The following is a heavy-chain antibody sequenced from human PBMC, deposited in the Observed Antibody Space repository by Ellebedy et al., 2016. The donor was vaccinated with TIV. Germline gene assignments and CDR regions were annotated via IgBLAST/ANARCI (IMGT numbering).Heavy chain of an antibody. Sequence: PGGSLRLSCAASGFTFSSYGMHWVRQAPGKGLEWVAVISYDGSNKYYADSVKGRFTISRDNSKNTLYLQMNSLRAEDTAVYYCARLWFGELLAPYDAFDIWGQGTMVTVSS. CDR2: ISYDGSNK. D-gene: IGHD3-10*01. CDR3: ARLWFGELLAPYDAFDI. J-gene: IGHJ3*02. CDR1: GFTFSSYG. V-gene: IGHV3-30*03.